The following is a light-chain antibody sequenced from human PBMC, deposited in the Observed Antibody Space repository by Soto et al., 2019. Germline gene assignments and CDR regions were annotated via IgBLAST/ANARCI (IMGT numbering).Light chain of an antibody. CDR2: GAS. V-gene: IGKV3-20*01. CDR3: QQYGSLVT. J-gene: IGKJ1*01. Sequence: EIVLTQSPGTLSLSPGERATLSCRASQSVSSDYLAWYQQKPGQAPRVLIYGASSRATGIPDRFSGSGSGTDFTLTIRRLEPEDLAVYYCQQYGSLVTFGQGTKVDIK. CDR1: QSVSSDY.